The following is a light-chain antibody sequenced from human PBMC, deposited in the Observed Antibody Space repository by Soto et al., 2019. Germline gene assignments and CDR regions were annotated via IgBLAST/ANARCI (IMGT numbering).Light chain of an antibody. V-gene: IGKV3-15*01. J-gene: IGKJ5*01. CDR3: QQYVNWPPMT. CDR2: GAS. CDR1: QSVSSN. Sequence: EIVMTQSPATLSLSPGERATLSCRASQSVSSNLAWYQPGVGQAPSLLTCGASTRATDIPARFSGSGSGTGFTLTISCLQSEDVAVYYWQQYVNWPPMTFGQGTRLEI.